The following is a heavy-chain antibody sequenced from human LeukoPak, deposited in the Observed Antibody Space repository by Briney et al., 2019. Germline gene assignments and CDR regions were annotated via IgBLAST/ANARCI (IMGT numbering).Heavy chain of an antibody. CDR3: ARYIVSYPHDAFDI. Sequence: PPETLSLTCTVSGDSISGSSDYWGWIRQPPGKGLEWIGSIYYSGSTSYNPSLKSRVTISVDTSKKQFSLKLSSVTAADTAFYYCARYIVSYPHDAFDIWGQGTMVTVSS. D-gene: IGHD1-26*01. J-gene: IGHJ3*02. V-gene: IGHV4-39*07. CDR1: GDSISGSSDY. CDR2: IYYSGST.